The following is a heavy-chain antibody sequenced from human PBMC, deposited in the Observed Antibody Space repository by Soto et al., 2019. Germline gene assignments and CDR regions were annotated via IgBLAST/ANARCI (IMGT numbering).Heavy chain of an antibody. J-gene: IGHJ6*02. CDR3: ARGHDDYGMDV. CDR2: IWYDGSTK. CDR1: GFIFSNYG. Sequence: QVPLVESGGGVVQPGRSLRLSCAASGFIFSNYGMHWVRQAPGKGLEWVAVIWYDGSTKYYADSVQGRFTISRDNSKNTLYLQMNSLRGEDTAVYYCARGHDDYGMDVWGQGTTVTVSS. V-gene: IGHV3-33*01. D-gene: IGHD3-3*01.